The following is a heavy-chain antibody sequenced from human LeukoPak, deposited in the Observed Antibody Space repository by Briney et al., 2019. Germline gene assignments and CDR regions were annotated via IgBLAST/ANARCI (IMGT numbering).Heavy chain of an antibody. CDR3: AKGGIQLKEGVFDR. CDR1: RFTFSNSD. J-gene: IGHJ5*02. Sequence: GGSLRLACAAFRFTFSNSDMHWVRQAPGKGLEWVAFIRYDGRIEYYAESVKGRFTISRDNSNNTLYMQMNSLRAEDTALYYCAKGGIQLKEGVFDRWGQGTLVTVSS. CDR2: IRYDGRIE. V-gene: IGHV3-30*02. D-gene: IGHD5-18*01.